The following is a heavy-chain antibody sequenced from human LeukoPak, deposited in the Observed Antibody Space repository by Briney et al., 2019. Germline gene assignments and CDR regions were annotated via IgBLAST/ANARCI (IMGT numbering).Heavy chain of an antibody. CDR3: ARGNKGYCSGGSCLRRAFDY. CDR1: GGSFSGYY. CDR2: INHSGST. J-gene: IGHJ4*02. V-gene: IGHV4-34*01. D-gene: IGHD2-15*01. Sequence: SETLSLTCAVYGGSFSGYYWSWIRQPPGKGLEWIGEINHSGSTNYNPPLKSRVTISVDTSKNQFSLKLSSVTAADTAVYYCARGNKGYCSGGSCLRRAFDYWGQGTLVTVSS.